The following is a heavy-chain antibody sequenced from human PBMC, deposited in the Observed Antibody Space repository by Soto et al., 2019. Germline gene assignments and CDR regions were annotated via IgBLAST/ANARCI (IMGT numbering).Heavy chain of an antibody. CDR2: IHQDGNEK. Sequence: GGSLRLSCAASRFTFSTYWMTWVRQTPGKGLEWVANIHQDGNEKYYMGSVKGRFTISRDNAKNSLYLQMTSLRAEDTAVYYCAGGNALDVWGQGTTVTVSS. V-gene: IGHV3-7*01. CDR3: AGGNALDV. J-gene: IGHJ6*02. CDR1: RFTFSTYW.